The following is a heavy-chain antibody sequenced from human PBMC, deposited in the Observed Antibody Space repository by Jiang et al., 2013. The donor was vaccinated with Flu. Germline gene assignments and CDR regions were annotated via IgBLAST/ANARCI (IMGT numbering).Heavy chain of an antibody. V-gene: IGHV4-4*07. J-gene: IGHJ5*02. D-gene: IGHD1-7*01. CDR1: GGSISSYY. CDR2: IYTSGST. CDR3: ASQPRITGTTGWFDP. Sequence: LLKPSETLSLTCTVSGGSISSYYWSWIRQPAGKGLEWIGRIYTSGSTNYNPSLKSRVTMSVDTSKNQFSLKLSSVTAADTAVYYCASQPRITGTTGWFDPWGQGTLVTVSS.